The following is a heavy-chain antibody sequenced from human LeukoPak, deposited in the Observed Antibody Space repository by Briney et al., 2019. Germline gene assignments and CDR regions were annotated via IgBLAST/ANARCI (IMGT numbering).Heavy chain of an antibody. Sequence: PSETLSLTCTVSGGSLSSYYWNWIRQPPGKGLEWIGHIYYSGSTNYNPSLKSRVTISVDTSKNQFSLKLSSVTAADTAVYYCARGYCSGGSCYWDAFDIWGQGTMVTVFS. CDR3: ARGYCSGGSCYWDAFDI. V-gene: IGHV4-59*01. CDR1: GGSLSSYY. CDR2: IYYSGST. D-gene: IGHD2-15*01. J-gene: IGHJ3*02.